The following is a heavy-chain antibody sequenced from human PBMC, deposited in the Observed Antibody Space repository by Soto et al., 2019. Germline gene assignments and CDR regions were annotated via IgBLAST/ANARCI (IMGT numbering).Heavy chain of an antibody. V-gene: IGHV3-23*01. CDR1: GFTFRSYA. J-gene: IGHJ4*02. CDR3: AKDAPDYGGWYYFDS. CDR2: IGDSGDT. D-gene: IGHD6-19*01. Sequence: EVQLLESGGGLVQPGGSLRLSCETSGFTFRSYAMGWVRQAPGKGLEWVSLIGDSGDTYYADSVKGRFAISRDNSKNTLYLQMNSLRAEDTALYFCAKDAPDYGGWYYFDSWGQGTLVTVSS.